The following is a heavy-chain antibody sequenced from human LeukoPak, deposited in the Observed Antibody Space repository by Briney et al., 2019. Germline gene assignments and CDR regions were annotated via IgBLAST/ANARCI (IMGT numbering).Heavy chain of an antibody. J-gene: IGHJ5*02. CDR2: IYYSGNT. D-gene: IGHD1-26*01. CDR1: GGSISSSY. V-gene: IGHV4-59*01. CDR3: ARGIIVGATWGENDNWFDP. Sequence: SETLSLTCTVSGGSISSSYWSWIRQPPGKGLEWIGYIYYSGNTNYNPSLKSRVTISVDTSKNQFSLKLSSVTAADTAVYYCARGIIVGATWGENDNWFDPWGQGTLVTVSS.